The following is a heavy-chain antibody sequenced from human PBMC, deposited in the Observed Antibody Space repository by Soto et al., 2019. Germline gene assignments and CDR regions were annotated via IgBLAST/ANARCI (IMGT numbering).Heavy chain of an antibody. CDR1: GYTFTSYG. CDR3: ARDLGGPIVAY. V-gene: IGHV1-18*01. J-gene: IGHJ4*02. CDR2: ISGYNGNT. D-gene: IGHD1-26*01. Sequence: ASVKVSCKASGYTFTSYGISCVRQAPGQGLEWMGWISGYNGNTKYAQKLQGRVTMTTDTSTSTAYMELRSLRSDDTAVYYCARDLGGPIVAYWGQGTLVTVSS.